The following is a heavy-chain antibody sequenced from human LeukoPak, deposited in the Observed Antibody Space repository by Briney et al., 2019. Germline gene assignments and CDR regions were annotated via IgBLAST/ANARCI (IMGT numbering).Heavy chain of an antibody. CDR3: ARHEVGGDSSSGYEYYYYMDV. CDR2: IYPEDSDT. CDR1: GYTFTNYW. J-gene: IGHJ6*03. D-gene: IGHD3-3*01. V-gene: IGHV5-51*01. Sequence: GESLKISCKASGYTFTNYWIGWVCQMPGKGLEWMGIIYPEDSDTKYSPSFQGQVTISVDESTSTAYLQWSSLKASDTAIYYCARHEVGGDSSSGYEYYYYMDVWGKGTAVTVSS.